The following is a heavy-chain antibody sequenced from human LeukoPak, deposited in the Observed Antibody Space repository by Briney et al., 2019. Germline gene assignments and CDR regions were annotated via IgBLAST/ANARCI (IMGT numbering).Heavy chain of an antibody. V-gene: IGHV3-23*01. CDR1: GFTFSSYA. CDR2: ISGSGGST. D-gene: IGHD1-26*01. Sequence: PGGSLRLSCAASGFTFSSYAMSWVRQAPGKGLEWVSAISGSGGSTYYADSVKGRFTISRDNSKNTLYLQMNSPRTEDTAVYYCAKDLGYSGSYIDCWGQGTLVTVSS. J-gene: IGHJ4*02. CDR3: AKDLGYSGSYIDC.